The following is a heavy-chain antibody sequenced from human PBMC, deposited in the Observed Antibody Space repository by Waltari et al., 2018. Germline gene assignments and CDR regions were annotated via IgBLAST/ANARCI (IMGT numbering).Heavy chain of an antibody. Sequence: EVQLVESGGGLVKPGGSLRLSCAASGFTFSSYSMNWVRQAPGKGLEWVSSISSSSSYIYYADSVKGRFTISRDNAKNSLYLQMNSLRAEDTAVYYCARDTTRITIFGVVIDAFDIWGQGTMVTVSS. J-gene: IGHJ3*02. CDR3: ARDTTRITIFGVVIDAFDI. D-gene: IGHD3-3*01. V-gene: IGHV3-21*01. CDR2: ISSSSSYI. CDR1: GFTFSSYS.